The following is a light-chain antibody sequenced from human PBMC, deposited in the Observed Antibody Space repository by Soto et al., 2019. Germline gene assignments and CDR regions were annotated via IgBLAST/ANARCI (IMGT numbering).Light chain of an antibody. J-gene: IGKJ4*01. CDR1: QSISSW. V-gene: IGKV1-5*03. CDR2: QAS. CDR3: EDYSSSSGLT. Sequence: DIQMTQSPSTLSASVGDRVTITCRASQSISSWLAWYQQKPGKAPKLLIFQASSLKSGVPSRFSGSGSATDYTLTISSLQPDDFPTYYCEDYSSSSGLTFGGGTKVEIK.